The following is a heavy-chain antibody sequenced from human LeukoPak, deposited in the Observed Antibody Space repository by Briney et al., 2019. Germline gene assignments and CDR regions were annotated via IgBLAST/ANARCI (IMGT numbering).Heavy chain of an antibody. CDR1: GGTFSSYA. J-gene: IGHJ3*02. CDR3: ARSTVTTGDAFDI. V-gene: IGHV1-69*05. Sequence: ASVKVSCKASGGTFSSYAISWVRQAPGQGLEWMGRIIPIFGTANYAQKFQGRVAITTDESTSTAYMELSSLRSEDTAVYYCARSTVTTGDAFDIWGQGTMVTVSS. D-gene: IGHD4-17*01. CDR2: IIPIFGTA.